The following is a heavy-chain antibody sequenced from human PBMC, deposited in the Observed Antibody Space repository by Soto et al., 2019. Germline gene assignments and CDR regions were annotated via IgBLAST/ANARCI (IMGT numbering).Heavy chain of an antibody. CDR3: ARDPWLAHYYYYGMDV. CDR1: GYTFTSYG. D-gene: IGHD6-19*01. V-gene: IGHV1-18*04. Sequence: ASLKVSCKASGYTFTSYGIIWVRQAPGQGLEWMGWIRAYNGNTNYAQKLQGRVTMTTDTATSTAYMELRSLRSDDTAVYYCARDPWLAHYYYYGMDVWGQGTTVTVSS. CDR2: IRAYNGNT. J-gene: IGHJ6*02.